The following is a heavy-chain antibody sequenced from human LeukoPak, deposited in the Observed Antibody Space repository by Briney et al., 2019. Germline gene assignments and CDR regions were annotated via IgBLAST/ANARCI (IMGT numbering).Heavy chain of an antibody. D-gene: IGHD3-9*01. V-gene: IGHV3-64*01. CDR2: ISSNGGST. CDR3: ARGPNEEGTYDILGLAAYFDY. Sequence: GGSLRLSCAASGFTFSSYAMHWVRQAPGKGLEYVSAISSNGGSTYYANSVKGRFTISRDNSKNTLYLQMGSLRAEDMAVYYCARGPNEEGTYDILGLAAYFDYWGQGTLVTVSS. J-gene: IGHJ4*02. CDR1: GFTFSSYA.